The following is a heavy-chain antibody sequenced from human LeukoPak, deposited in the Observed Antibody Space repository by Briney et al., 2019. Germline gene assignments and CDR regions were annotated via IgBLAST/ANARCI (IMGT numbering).Heavy chain of an antibody. D-gene: IGHD1-26*01. Sequence: PSEPLSLTCTVSGYTVETGYYWAWLRQPPGKGLEWIGSIYRSATTYYNPSLKSRVLISMDMSKNEVSLSLTSVTAADTAVYYCAREWATYHNWYDPWGQGTLVIVSS. CDR2: IYRSATT. CDR3: AREWATYHNWYDP. J-gene: IGHJ5*02. V-gene: IGHV4-38-2*02. CDR1: GYTVETGYY.